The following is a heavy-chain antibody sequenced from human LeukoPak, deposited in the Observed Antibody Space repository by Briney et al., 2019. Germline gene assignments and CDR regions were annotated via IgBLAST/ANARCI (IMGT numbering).Heavy chain of an antibody. J-gene: IGHJ4*02. CDR2: IYHTGST. CDR1: GYSISSGYY. V-gene: IGHV4-38-2*02. Sequence: SETLSLTCTVSGYSISSGYYWGWIRQPPGKGLEWIGSIYHTGSTYYNPSLKSRLTISADTSKNQFSLRLSSVTAADTAVYYCVRVDNGGNYFDYWGQGTLVTVSS. D-gene: IGHD4-23*01. CDR3: VRVDNGGNYFDY.